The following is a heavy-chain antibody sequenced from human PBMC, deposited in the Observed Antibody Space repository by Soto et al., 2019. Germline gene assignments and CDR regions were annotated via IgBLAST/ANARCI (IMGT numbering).Heavy chain of an antibody. CDR1: GFTFSSYS. CDR3: ARDGGYDWFDYYYMDV. Sequence: GGSLRLSCAASGFTFSSYSMNWVRQAPGKGLEWVSSISSSSSYIYYADSVKGRFTISRDNAKNSLYLQMNSLRAEDTAVYYCARDGGYDWFDYYYMDVWGKGTTVTVSS. D-gene: IGHD3-9*01. CDR2: ISSSSSYI. V-gene: IGHV3-21*01. J-gene: IGHJ6*03.